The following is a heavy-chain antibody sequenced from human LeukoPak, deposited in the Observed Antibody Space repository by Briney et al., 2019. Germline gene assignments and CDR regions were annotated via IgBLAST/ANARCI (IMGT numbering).Heavy chain of an antibody. CDR2: VRSDGTTK. J-gene: IGHJ4*02. D-gene: IGHD2-2*01. CDR1: GFTFSSYA. V-gene: IGHV3-30*02. Sequence: PGRSLRLSCAASGFTFSSYAMHWVRQAPGKGLEWVAFVRSDGTTKYYTDSVKGRFTISRDNSKNTMYLQMNSLRAEDTAVYYCAKDQPRAYFDSWGQGTLVTVSS. CDR3: AKDQPRAYFDS.